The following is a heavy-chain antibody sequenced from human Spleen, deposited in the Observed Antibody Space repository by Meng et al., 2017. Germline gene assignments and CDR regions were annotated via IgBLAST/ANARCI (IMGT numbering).Heavy chain of an antibody. CDR2: INPKSGDT. Sequence: VQWVHAGPEVKRPGASLKVSCKAAGYTFTSYGISWVRQAPGQGLEWMGWINPKSGDTHYAQRFQGRVTMTGDTSISTAYMELSGLRSDDTAMYYCARDEDISAAGKLFGDYWGQGTLVTVSS. V-gene: IGHV1-2*02. D-gene: IGHD6-13*01. CDR3: ARDEDISAAGKLFGDY. J-gene: IGHJ4*02. CDR1: GYTFTSYG.